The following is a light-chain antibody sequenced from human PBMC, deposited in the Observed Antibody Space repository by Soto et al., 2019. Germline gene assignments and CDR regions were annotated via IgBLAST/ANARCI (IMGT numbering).Light chain of an antibody. J-gene: IGKJ1*01. V-gene: IGKV3-20*01. CDR1: QSVSNNY. CDR2: GAS. Sequence: EIVLTQSPGTLYLSTGERATLSCRASQSVSNNYLAWYQQKPGQAPRLLIYGASNRATGIPDRFSGSGSGTDFTLTISRLEPDDFAVYYCQQYGSSGTFGQGNKGEIK. CDR3: QQYGSSGT.